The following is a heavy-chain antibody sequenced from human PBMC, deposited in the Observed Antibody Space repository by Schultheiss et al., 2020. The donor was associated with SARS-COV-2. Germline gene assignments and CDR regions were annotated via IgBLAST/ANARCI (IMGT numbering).Heavy chain of an antibody. CDR2: ISSSSSTI. Sequence: GGSLRLSCAASGFTFSSYSMNWVRQAPGKGLEWVSSISSSSSTIYYEDSVKGRFTISRDNAKNSLYLQMNSLRAEDTAVYYCAGRGYSYGYYFDYWGQGTLVTVSS. J-gene: IGHJ4*02. V-gene: IGHV3-48*01. D-gene: IGHD5-18*01. CDR1: GFTFSSYS. CDR3: AGRGYSYGYYFDY.